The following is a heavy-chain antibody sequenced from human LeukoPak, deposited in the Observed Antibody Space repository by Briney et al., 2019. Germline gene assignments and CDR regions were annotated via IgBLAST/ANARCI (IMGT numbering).Heavy chain of an antibody. V-gene: IGHV3-21*01. D-gene: IGHD1-26*01. J-gene: IGHJ4*02. CDR1: GVTFSRYS. CDR3: ARDPGGVGATTEPDY. Sequence: PGGSLRLSCAASGVTFSRYSMNWVRQATGKGLEWVASISSSSSYIYSSASVTGRFPISSANAKISLYLQMNTLRAADPAVYYCARDPGGVGATTEPDYWGQGTLVTVSS. CDR2: ISSSSSYI.